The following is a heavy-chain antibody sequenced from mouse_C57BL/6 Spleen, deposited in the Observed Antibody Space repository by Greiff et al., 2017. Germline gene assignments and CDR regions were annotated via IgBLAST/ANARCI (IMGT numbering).Heavy chain of an antibody. CDR3: ARRHYYGSSPHWYFDV. Sequence: EVQLQESGPGLVKPSQSLSLTCSVTGYSITSGYYWNWIRQFPGNKLEWMGYISYDGSNNYNPSLKNRISITRDTSKNQFFLKLNSVTTEDTATYYCARRHYYGSSPHWYFDVWGTGTTVTVSS. CDR1: GYSITSGYY. V-gene: IGHV3-6*01. D-gene: IGHD1-1*01. J-gene: IGHJ1*03. CDR2: ISYDGSN.